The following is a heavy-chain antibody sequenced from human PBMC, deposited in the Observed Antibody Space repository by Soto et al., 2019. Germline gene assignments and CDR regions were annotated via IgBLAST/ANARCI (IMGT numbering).Heavy chain of an antibody. CDR2: IIPIFGTA. Sequence: EASVKVSCKASGGTFSSYAISWVRQAPGQGLEWMGGIIPIFGTANYAQKFQGRVTITAVESTSTAYMELSSLRSEDTAVYYCARVIPRGVGAKAFPRRYYFDYWGQGTLVTV. CDR1: GGTFSSYA. CDR3: ARVIPRGVGAKAFPRRYYFDY. J-gene: IGHJ4*02. D-gene: IGHD1-26*01. V-gene: IGHV1-69*13.